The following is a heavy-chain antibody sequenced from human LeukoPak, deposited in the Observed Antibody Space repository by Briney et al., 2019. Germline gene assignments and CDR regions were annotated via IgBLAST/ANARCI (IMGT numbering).Heavy chain of an antibody. CDR1: GYTFTGYY. V-gene: IGHV1-2*02. J-gene: IGHJ6*03. CDR3: ARDRGNSDYYYYMDV. D-gene: IGHD4-23*01. CDR2: INPNSGGT. Sequence: ASVKVSCKASGYTFTGYYMHWVRQAPGQGLGWMGWINPNSGGTNYAQKFQGRVTMTGDTSISTAYMELSRLRSDDTAVYYCARDRGNSDYYYYMDVWGKGTTVTISS.